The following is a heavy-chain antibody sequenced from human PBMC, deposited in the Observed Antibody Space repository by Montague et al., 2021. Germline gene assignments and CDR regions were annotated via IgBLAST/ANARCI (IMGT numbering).Heavy chain of an antibody. CDR1: SGSIFHAH. Sequence: SETLSLTCTVSSGSIFHAHWSWVRQPPGKGLEWLGSMLYGGATSNNPSLKSRVTMSIDTSTNQFSLKLSFVTAADTAVYYRAKQDYFVSGTSYKGFDPWGQGILVTVSS. V-gene: IGHV4-59*08. J-gene: IGHJ5*02. CDR2: MLYGGAT. CDR3: AKQDYFVSGTSYKGFDP. D-gene: IGHD3-10*01.